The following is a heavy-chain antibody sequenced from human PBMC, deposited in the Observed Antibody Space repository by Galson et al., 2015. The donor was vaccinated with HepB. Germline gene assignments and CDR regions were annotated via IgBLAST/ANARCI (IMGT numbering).Heavy chain of an antibody. J-gene: IGHJ5*02. Sequence: ETLSLTCTVSGGSISSSSYYWGWIRQPPGKGLEWIGSIYYSGSTYYNPSLKSRVTISVDTSKNQFSLKLSSVTAADTAVYYCARLGRPGIFGVANFYRTTNWFDPWGQGTLVTVSS. CDR1: GGSISSSSYY. CDR2: IYYSGST. D-gene: IGHD3-3*01. V-gene: IGHV4-39*01. CDR3: ARLGRPGIFGVANFYRTTNWFDP.